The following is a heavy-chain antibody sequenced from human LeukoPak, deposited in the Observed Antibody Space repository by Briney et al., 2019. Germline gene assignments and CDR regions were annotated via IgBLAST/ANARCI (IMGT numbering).Heavy chain of an antibody. CDR1: GGSFNNYY. V-gene: IGHV4-59*08. D-gene: IGHD5-18*01. Sequence: SETLSLTCTVSGGSFNNYYWSWLRQPPGEGLEWIGYIYFSGSTNYNPSLKSRVNISLDTSKNQLSLNLSSVTAADTALYYCARHPTALVSYGFDPWGQGTLVTVSS. J-gene: IGHJ5*02. CDR3: ARHPTALVSYGFDP. CDR2: IYFSGST.